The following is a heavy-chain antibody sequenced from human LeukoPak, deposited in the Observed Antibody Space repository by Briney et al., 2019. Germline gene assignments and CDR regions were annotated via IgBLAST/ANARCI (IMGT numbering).Heavy chain of an antibody. CDR1: GFTFSSYN. Sequence: GGSLRLSCAASGFTFSSYNMNWVRQAPGKGLEWVSSISSSSTYIYYADSLKGRFTISRDNAKNSLYLQMISLRAEDTAVYYCAKNDGYSYWYFDYWGQGTLVTVSS. D-gene: IGHD5-24*01. CDR3: AKNDGYSYWYFDY. J-gene: IGHJ4*02. V-gene: IGHV3-21*01. CDR2: ISSSSTYI.